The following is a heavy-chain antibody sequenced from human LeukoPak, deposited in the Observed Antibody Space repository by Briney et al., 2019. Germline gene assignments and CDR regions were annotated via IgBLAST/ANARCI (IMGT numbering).Heavy chain of an antibody. J-gene: IGHJ6*02. Sequence: GGSLRLSCAASGFTFGAYCMHWVRQPPGKGLEWVSAINWNSDTIHYADSVRGRFTNSRDNAKNTLYLQMNSLRVEDAAFYFCTKDISSGRPAPYGMDVWGHGTTVTVSS. CDR1: GFTFGAYC. D-gene: IGHD3-10*01. CDR3: TKDISSGRPAPYGMDV. V-gene: IGHV3-9*01. CDR2: INWNSDTI.